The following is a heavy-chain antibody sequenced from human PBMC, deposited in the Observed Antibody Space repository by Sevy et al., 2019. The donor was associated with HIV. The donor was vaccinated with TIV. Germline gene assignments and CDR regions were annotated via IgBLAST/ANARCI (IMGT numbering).Heavy chain of an antibody. V-gene: IGHV4-34*01. J-gene: IGHJ5*02. Sequence: SETLSLTCAVYGGSFSGYYWSWIRQPPGKGLEWIGEINHSGSTNYNPSLKSRVTISVETSNNQFSLKLSFVTAADTAVYYCARVPGYSSGWYLNWFDPWGQGTLVTVSS. CDR2: INHSGST. CDR3: ARVPGYSSGWYLNWFDP. CDR1: GGSFSGYY. D-gene: IGHD6-19*01.